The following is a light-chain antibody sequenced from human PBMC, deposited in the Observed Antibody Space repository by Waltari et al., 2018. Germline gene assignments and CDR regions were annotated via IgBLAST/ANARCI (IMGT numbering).Light chain of an antibody. CDR3: QQSHSIPIT. CDR2: AAS. V-gene: IGKV1-39*01. Sequence: DIQMTQPPSSLSASVGDRVTITCRASQSISNHLNWYQQKPGKAPHLLIYAASNLQSGVPSRFSGSGSGTDFTLTISSLQPEDFATYNCQQSHSIPITFGQGTRLEIK. J-gene: IGKJ5*01. CDR1: QSISNH.